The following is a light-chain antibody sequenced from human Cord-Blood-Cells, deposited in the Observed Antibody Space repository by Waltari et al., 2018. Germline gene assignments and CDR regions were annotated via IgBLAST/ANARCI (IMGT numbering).Light chain of an antibody. CDR2: DVS. Sequence: QSALTQPASVSGSPGQSITISCTGTSSDIGGYNYVSWYPQHPGKAPKLMIYDVSKRPSGVSSRFSGSKSGNTASLTISGLQAEDEADYYCSSYTSSSTLVFGGGTKLTVL. V-gene: IGLV2-14*01. J-gene: IGLJ3*02. CDR1: SSDIGGYNY. CDR3: SSYTSSSTLV.